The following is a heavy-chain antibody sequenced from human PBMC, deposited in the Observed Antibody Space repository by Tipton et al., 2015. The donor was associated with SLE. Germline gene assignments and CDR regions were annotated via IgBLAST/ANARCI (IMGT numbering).Heavy chain of an antibody. D-gene: IGHD6-13*01. Sequence: TLSLTCAVSDYSISSGYSWGWLRRPPGRGLGWIGKIYHSGITYYNPSLKSRVTISLDTSKNQFSLQVDSVTAADTAVYFCARESRYSSNWLNAFDVWGQGTMVTVSS. CDR2: IYHSGIT. CDR1: DYSISSGYS. J-gene: IGHJ3*01. CDR3: ARESRYSSNWLNAFDV. V-gene: IGHV4-38-2*02.